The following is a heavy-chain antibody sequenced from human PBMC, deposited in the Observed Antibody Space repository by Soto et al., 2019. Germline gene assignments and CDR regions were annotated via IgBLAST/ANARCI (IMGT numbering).Heavy chain of an antibody. J-gene: IGHJ4*02. CDR3: ARGHCSGGSCYLENFDY. CDR1: GYTFTSYY. CDR2: INPSGGST. Sequence: ASVKVSCKASGYTFTSYYMHWVRQAPGQGLEWMGIINPSGGSTSYAQKFQGRVTMTRDTSTSTVYMELSSLRSEDTAVYYCARGHCSGGSCYLENFDYWGQGTLVPVSS. D-gene: IGHD2-15*01. V-gene: IGHV1-46*03.